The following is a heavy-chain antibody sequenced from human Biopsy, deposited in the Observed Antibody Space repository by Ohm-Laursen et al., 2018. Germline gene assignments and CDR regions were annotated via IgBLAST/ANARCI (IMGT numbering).Heavy chain of an antibody. V-gene: IGHV4-39*01. Sequence: SDTLSLTCSVSGGSIGSRNHYWGWLRQPPGKGLEWIGHVYYSGSTLYNSSLESRVTVSVDTSKNQFHLRLTSMSASDTAVYYCARHSLDDFWSGAHYYFDYWGLGTLVTVSS. CDR3: ARHSLDDFWSGAHYYFDY. CDR1: GGSIGSRNHY. D-gene: IGHD3-3*01. J-gene: IGHJ4*02. CDR2: VYYSGST.